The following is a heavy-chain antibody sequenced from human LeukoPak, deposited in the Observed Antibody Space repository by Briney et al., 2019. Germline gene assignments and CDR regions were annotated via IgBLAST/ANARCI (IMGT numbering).Heavy chain of an antibody. V-gene: IGHV1-2*02. CDR3: ARARGDIVVVPAAIWFDP. D-gene: IGHD2-2*01. Sequence: ASVKVSCKASGYTFTGYYMHWVRQAAGQGLAWMGWIKPNNGGTNYAQKFQGRVTMTRDTSISTAYMELSRLRSDDTAVYYCARARGDIVVVPAAIWFDPWGQGTLVTVSS. CDR1: GYTFTGYY. J-gene: IGHJ5*02. CDR2: IKPNNGGT.